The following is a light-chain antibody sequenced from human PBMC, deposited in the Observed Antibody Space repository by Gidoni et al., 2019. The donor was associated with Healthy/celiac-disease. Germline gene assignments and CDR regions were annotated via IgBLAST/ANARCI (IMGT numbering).Light chain of an antibody. Sequence: DIQLTQSPSFLSASVGDRVTITCWASQGISSYLAWYQQKPGKAPKLLIYAASTLQSGVPSRFSGSGSGTEFTLTISSLQPEDFATYYCQQLNSYPPECSFGQGTKLEIK. CDR3: QQLNSYPPECS. CDR2: AAS. J-gene: IGKJ2*04. CDR1: QGISSY. V-gene: IGKV1-9*01.